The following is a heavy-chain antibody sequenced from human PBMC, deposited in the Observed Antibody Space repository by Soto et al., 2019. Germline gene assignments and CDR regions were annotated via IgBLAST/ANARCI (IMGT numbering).Heavy chain of an antibody. CDR1: GFTVSSNH. D-gene: IGHD3-16*01. J-gene: IGHJ4*02. CDR3: AGPGEQHRY. CDR2: IYSGGST. Sequence: EVQLVESGGGLVQPGGSLRLSCAAAGFTVSSNHMSWVRQAQGKGLEWVSLIYSGGSTYYADSVKGRFTFSRDNSKNTLDLQMNSLRAEDTAVYYCAGPGEQHRYWGQGTLVTVSS. V-gene: IGHV3-66*01.